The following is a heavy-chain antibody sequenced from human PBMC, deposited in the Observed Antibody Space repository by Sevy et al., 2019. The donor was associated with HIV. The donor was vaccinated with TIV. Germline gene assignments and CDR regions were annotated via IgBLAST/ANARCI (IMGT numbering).Heavy chain of an antibody. CDR2: ISGSGGST. CDR1: GFTFSSYA. CDR3: ARDCSSASCLWGMDV. D-gene: IGHD2-2*01. J-gene: IGHJ6*02. Sequence: GGSLRLSCAASGFTFSSYAMSWVRQAPGKGLEWVSAISGSGGSTYYADSVKGRFTISRENSKNTLFLQMNSLRGEDTAVYYCARDCSSASCLWGMDVWGQGTTVTVSS. V-gene: IGHV3-23*01.